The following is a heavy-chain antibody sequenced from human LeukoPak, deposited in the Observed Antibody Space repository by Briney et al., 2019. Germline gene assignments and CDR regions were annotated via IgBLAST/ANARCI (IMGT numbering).Heavy chain of an antibody. D-gene: IGHD3-10*01. CDR1: GGSITSAGYY. CDR3: ARDQGSGMRWFDP. CDR2: IYYSGST. V-gene: IGHV4-31*01. Sequence: KSSETLSLTCTVSGGSITSAGYYWHWIRQLPGKGLEWIGYIYYSGSTYCNPSLKSQVTISVDTSKNQFSLKLSSVTAADTAVYYCARDQGSGMRWFDPWGQGTLVTVSP. J-gene: IGHJ5*02.